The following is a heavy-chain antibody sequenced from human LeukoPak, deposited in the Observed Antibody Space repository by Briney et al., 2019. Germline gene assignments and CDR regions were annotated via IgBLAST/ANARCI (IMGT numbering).Heavy chain of an antibody. CDR3: SSHSRSGHFYFYYMVV. J-gene: IGHJ6*03. CDR2: IYYNGDT. V-gene: IGHV4-39*01. Sequence: SETLSLTCTVSSGSISSTTYYWAWIRQPPGKGLEWIGSIYYNGDTSYNPSLNSRVTISVDTSKNQFSLKLNSVTAADTAVYYCSSHSRSGHFYFYYMVVWGKGTTVTVSS. CDR1: SGSISSTTYY. D-gene: IGHD6-6*01.